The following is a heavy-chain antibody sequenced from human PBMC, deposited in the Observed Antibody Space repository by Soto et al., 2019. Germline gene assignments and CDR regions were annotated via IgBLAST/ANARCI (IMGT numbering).Heavy chain of an antibody. CDR3: ARDPAVAWKGGMDV. CDR2: ISAYNGNT. CDR1: GYTFTSYG. J-gene: IGHJ6*02. Sequence: ASVKVSCKASGYTFTSYGISWVRQAPGQGLEWMGWISAYNGNTNYAQKLQGRVTMTADESTSTAYMELSSLRSEDTAVYYCARDPAVAWKGGMDVWGQGTTVTVSS. D-gene: IGHD1-1*01. V-gene: IGHV1-18*01.